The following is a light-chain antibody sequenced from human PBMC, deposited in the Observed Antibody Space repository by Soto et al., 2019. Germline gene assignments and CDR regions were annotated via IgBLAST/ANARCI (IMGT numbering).Light chain of an antibody. Sequence: DIVMTQSPDSLAVSLGERATIKCKSSQSVLLRSNNKDYLAWYQHKAGQPPKLLISWASTRDSGVPDRFSGSGSGTDFTLTISSLQAEDVAGYYCQQYYGIPFTFGPGTKVDIE. V-gene: IGKV4-1*01. J-gene: IGKJ3*01. CDR3: QQYYGIPFT. CDR1: QSVLLRSNNKDY. CDR2: WAS.